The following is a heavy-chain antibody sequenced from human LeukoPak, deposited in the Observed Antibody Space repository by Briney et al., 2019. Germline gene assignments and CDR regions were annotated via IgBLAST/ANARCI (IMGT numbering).Heavy chain of an antibody. CDR2: IWYDGSNK. V-gene: IGHV3-30*02. CDR1: GFTFSTYG. CDR3: AKDHYYYASGMYYTHYFAF. J-gene: IGHJ4*02. D-gene: IGHD3-10*01. Sequence: GGSLRLSCAQSGFTFSTYGTHCVRQAPGKGLEWVAVIWYDGSNKYYADSVKGRFTISRENSKNTLHLQMNSLRAEDTAVYYCAKDHYYYASGMYYTHYFAFWGQGTLVTVSS.